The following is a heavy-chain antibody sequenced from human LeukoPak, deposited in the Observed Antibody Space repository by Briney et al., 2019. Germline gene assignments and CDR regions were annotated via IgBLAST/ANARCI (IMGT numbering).Heavy chain of an antibody. CDR3: ARASWISTADGVW. CDR1: GFSFTNYA. V-gene: IGHV3-23*01. CDR2: MKGGGET. J-gene: IGHJ4*02. D-gene: IGHD3-3*01. Sequence: GGSLRLSCVASGFSFTNYAMGWVRQAPARGPEWLSSMKGGGETFYADSVKGRCTLSRDISRNTVYLQLNNLRVEDTAIYYCARASWISTADGVWGGQGTQVTVS.